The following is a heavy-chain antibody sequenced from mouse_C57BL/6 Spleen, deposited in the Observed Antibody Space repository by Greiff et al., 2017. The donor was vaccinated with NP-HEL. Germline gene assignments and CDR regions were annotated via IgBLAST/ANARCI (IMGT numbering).Heavy chain of an antibody. CDR1: GYSITSGYY. CDR2: ISYDGSN. J-gene: IGHJ3*01. CDR3: GNWDLSY. D-gene: IGHD4-1*01. V-gene: IGHV3-6*01. Sequence: EVKLQESGPGLVKPSQSLSLTCSVTGYSITSGYYWNWIRQFPGNKLEWMGYISYDGSNNYNPSLKNRISITRDTSKNQFFLKLNSVTTEDTATYYCGNWDLSYWGQGTLVTVSA.